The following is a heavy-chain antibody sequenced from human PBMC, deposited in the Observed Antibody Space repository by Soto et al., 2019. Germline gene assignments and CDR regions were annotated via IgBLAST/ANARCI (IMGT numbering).Heavy chain of an antibody. Sequence: EVQLVESGGGLVKPGGSLRLSCATSGFSFSDAWMSWVRQAPGKGLEWVGRKKSRSDGGTTDYAASVTGRFTISRDDSKNTLYLEMNRLKTDDTAVYYCATELLEGVIGADYWGQGTLVTVSS. J-gene: IGHJ4*02. CDR2: KKSRSDGGTT. CDR1: GFSFSDAW. V-gene: IGHV3-15*01. CDR3: ATELLEGVIGADY. D-gene: IGHD1-1*01.